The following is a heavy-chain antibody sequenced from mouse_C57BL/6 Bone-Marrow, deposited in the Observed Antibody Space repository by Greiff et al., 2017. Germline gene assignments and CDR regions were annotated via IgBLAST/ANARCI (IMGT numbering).Heavy chain of an antibody. CDR2: IDPENGDT. CDR3: TVFYYDYSYYFDY. CDR1: GFNIKDDY. Sequence: VQLQQSGAELVRPGASVKLSCTASGFNIKDDYMHWVKQRPEQGLEWIGWIDPENGDTEYASKFQGKATITADTSSNTAYLPLSSLTSEDTAVYYCTVFYYDYSYYFDYWGQGTTLTVSS. V-gene: IGHV14-4*01. D-gene: IGHD2-4*01. J-gene: IGHJ2*01.